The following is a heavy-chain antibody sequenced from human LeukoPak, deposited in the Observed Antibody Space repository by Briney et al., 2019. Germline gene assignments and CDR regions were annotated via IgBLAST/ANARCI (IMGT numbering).Heavy chain of an antibody. CDR2: VYTSEST. J-gene: IGHJ3*02. V-gene: IGHV4-4*07. Sequence: SETLSLTCTVSGGSISSYYWSWIRQPAGKGLEWIGRVYTSESTNYNPSLKSRVTMSVDTSKNQFSLKLSSVTAADTAVYYCASLGTLAAFDIWGQGTMVTVSS. D-gene: IGHD6-13*01. CDR1: GGSISSYY. CDR3: ASLGTLAAFDI.